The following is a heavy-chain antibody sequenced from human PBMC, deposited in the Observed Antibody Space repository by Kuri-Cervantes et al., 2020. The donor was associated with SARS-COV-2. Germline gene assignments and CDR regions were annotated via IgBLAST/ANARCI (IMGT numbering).Heavy chain of an antibody. D-gene: IGHD3-3*01. CDR2: IYYSGST. CDR3: ARGITIFGVVMDLGWFDP. J-gene: IGHJ5*02. V-gene: IGHV4-61*01. Sequence: SETLSLTCTVSGGSISSSSYYWSWIRQPPGKGLEWIGYIYYSGSTNYNPSLKSRVTISVDTSKNQFSLKLSSVTAADTAVYYCARGITIFGVVMDLGWFDPWGQGTLVTVS. CDR1: GGSISSSSYY.